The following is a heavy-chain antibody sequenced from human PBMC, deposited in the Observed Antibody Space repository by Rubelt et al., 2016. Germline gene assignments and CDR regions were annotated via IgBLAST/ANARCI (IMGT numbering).Heavy chain of an antibody. D-gene: IGHD3-16*01. J-gene: IGHJ2*01. CDR3: ARVTSGVRGWYFDL. CDR2: IGTTRDT. Sequence: DVQLEESGGGLVQPGGSLRLSCAASGFTFSSYDIHWVRRAAGRGLEWVSAIGTTRDTFYPGSVKGRFTISRENAKNSLYLEMNGLRAGDTAVYYCARVTSGVRGWYFDLWGRGTLVTVSS. V-gene: IGHV3-13*04. CDR1: GFTFSSYD.